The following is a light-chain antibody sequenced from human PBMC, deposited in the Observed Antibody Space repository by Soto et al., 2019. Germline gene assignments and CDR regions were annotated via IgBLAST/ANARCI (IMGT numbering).Light chain of an antibody. J-gene: IGLJ2*01. Sequence: QSVLTQPPSASGTPGQRVTISCSGSSSNIGSNAVHWYQQVPGMAPQLLIYSNNHRPSGVPDRFSDSKSGTSASLAISGRQSEDEADYFCAAWDDSLNALIFGGGTKLTVL. V-gene: IGLV1-44*01. CDR2: SNN. CDR3: AAWDDSLNALI. CDR1: SSNIGSNA.